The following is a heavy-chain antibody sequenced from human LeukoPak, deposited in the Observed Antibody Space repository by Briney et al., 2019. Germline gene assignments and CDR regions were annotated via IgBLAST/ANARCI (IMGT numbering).Heavy chain of an antibody. J-gene: IGHJ5*02. CDR1: GFTFSSYG. D-gene: IGHD3-9*01. V-gene: IGHV3-30*02. CDR2: IRYDGIHE. Sequence: PGGSLRLSCASSGFTFSSYGFHWVRQAPGKGLEWVAFIRYDGIHEFYANSVKGRFTISRDNSKNTLYLQMNSLRAEDTAVYYCAKDTGILESGDPWGQGTLVTVSS. CDR3: AKDTGILESGDP.